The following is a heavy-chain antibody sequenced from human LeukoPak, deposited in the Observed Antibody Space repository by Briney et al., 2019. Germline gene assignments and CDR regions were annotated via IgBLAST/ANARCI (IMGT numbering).Heavy chain of an antibody. J-gene: IGHJ6*03. CDR1: GFTFSTYN. CDR3: AKGPQSTYYYYMDV. V-gene: IGHV3-21*04. D-gene: IGHD2-2*01. Sequence: PGGSLRLSCAASGFTFSTYNMNWVRQAPGKGLEWVSSINGRGNYIYYADSVKGRFTISRDNAKNSLFLHMNSLRAEDTAVYYCAKGPQSTYYYYMDVWGKGTTVTVSS. CDR2: INGRGNYI.